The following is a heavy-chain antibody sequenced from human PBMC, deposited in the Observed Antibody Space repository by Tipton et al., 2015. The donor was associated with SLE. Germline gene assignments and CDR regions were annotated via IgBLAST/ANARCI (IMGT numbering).Heavy chain of an antibody. CDR1: GGSISSGGYS. D-gene: IGHD6-13*01. Sequence: TLSLTCAVSGGSISSGGYSWSWIRQPPGKGLEWIGYIYHSGSTYYNPSLKSRLTLSIDTSTNQFSLKLSSVTAADTAVYYCARMSSGWSVGAFDIWGQGRMVTVSS. CDR3: ARMSSGWSVGAFDI. CDR2: IYHSGST. V-gene: IGHV4-30-2*01. J-gene: IGHJ3*02.